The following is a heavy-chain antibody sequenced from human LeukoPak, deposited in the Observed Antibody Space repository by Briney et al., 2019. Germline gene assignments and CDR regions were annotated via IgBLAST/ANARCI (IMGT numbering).Heavy chain of an antibody. CDR3: ATDGWHWGGHFAD. J-gene: IGHJ4*02. Sequence: GGSLRLSCATSGFSFSSYSMNWVRQAPGKGLEWVSFISGGSSPKYYADSVKGRFTISRDDAENSIFLEMNSLRAEDTAVYYCATDGWHWGGHFADWGQGTLVTVSS. V-gene: IGHV3-21*01. CDR2: ISGGSSPK. CDR1: GFSFSSYS. D-gene: IGHD7-27*01.